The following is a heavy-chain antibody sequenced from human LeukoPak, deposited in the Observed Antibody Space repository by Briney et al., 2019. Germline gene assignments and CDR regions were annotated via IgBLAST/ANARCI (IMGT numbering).Heavy chain of an antibody. CDR2: IYYSGST. Sequence: PSETLSLACTVSGGSISSSSYYWGWIRQPPGKGLEWIGSIYYSGSTYYNPSLKSRVTISVDTSKNQFSLKLSSVTAADTAVYYCARHVHSSSWHQNNYDNYYMDVWGKGTTVTISS. CDR1: GGSISSSSYY. J-gene: IGHJ6*03. D-gene: IGHD6-13*01. V-gene: IGHV4-39*01. CDR3: ARHVHSSSWHQNNYDNYYMDV.